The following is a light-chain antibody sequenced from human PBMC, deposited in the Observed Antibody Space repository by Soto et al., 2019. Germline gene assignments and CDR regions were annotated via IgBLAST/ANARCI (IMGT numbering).Light chain of an antibody. Sequence: EIVLTQSPGTLSLSPGERATLSCRASQSVSSTYLAWYQQKPGQAPRFLIYSASSRATGIPDRFSGSGSGTDFTLTISRLEPEDFAVYYCQQYGSSGTFGQGTKVDI. CDR3: QQYGSSGT. CDR2: SAS. J-gene: IGKJ1*01. V-gene: IGKV3-20*01. CDR1: QSVSSTY.